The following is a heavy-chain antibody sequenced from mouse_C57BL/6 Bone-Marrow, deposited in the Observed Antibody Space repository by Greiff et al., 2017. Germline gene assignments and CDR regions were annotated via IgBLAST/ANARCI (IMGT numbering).Heavy chain of an antibody. Sequence: QVQLQQSGPELVKPGASVKISCKASGYAFSSSWMNWVKQRPGKGLEWIGRIYPGDGDTNYNGKFKGKATLTADKSSSTAYMQLSSLTSEYSAVYFCARRGNYYDYDGYYFDYWGQGTTLTVSS. CDR2: IYPGDGDT. CDR1: GYAFSSSW. J-gene: IGHJ2*01. V-gene: IGHV1-82*01. D-gene: IGHD2-4*01. CDR3: ARRGNYYDYDGYYFDY.